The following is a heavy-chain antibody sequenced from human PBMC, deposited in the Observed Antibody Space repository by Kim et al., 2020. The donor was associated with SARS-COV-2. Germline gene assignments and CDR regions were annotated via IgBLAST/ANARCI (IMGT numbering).Heavy chain of an antibody. J-gene: IGHJ4*02. Sequence: ASVKVSCKVSGYTLTELSMHWVRQAPGKGLEWMGGFDPEDGETIYAQKFQGRVTMTEDTSTDTAYMELSSLRSEDTAVYYCATEGGQPGSFDYWGQGTLVTVSS. CDR1: GYTLTELS. CDR2: FDPEDGET. V-gene: IGHV1-24*01. D-gene: IGHD3-16*01. CDR3: ATEGGQPGSFDY.